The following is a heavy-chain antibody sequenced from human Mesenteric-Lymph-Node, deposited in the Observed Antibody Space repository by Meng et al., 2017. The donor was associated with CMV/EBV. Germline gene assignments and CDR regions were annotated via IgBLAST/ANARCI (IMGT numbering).Heavy chain of an antibody. CDR3: ARSYCSSTSCYTDEGRDAFDI. Sequence: GESLKISCAASGFTFSSYAMSWVRQAPGKGLEWVSAISGSGGSTYYADSVKGRFTISRDNSKNTLYLQMNSLRAEDTAVYYCARSYCSSTSCYTDEGRDAFDIWGQGTMVTVSS. D-gene: IGHD2-2*02. CDR1: GFTFSSYA. CDR2: ISGSGGST. V-gene: IGHV3-23*01. J-gene: IGHJ3*02.